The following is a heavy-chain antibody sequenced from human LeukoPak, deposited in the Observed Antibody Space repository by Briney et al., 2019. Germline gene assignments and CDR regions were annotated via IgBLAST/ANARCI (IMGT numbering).Heavy chain of an antibody. CDR2: INAGNGNT. CDR1: GYTFTSYG. V-gene: IGHV1-3*01. CDR3: ARGRRKLLWFGGQDFDY. J-gene: IGHJ4*02. Sequence: ASVKVSCKASGYTFTSYGISWVRQAPGQRLEWMGWINAGNGNTKYSQKFQGRVTITRDTSASTAYMELSSLRSEDTAVYYCARGRRKLLWFGGQDFDYWGQGTLVTVSS. D-gene: IGHD3-10*01.